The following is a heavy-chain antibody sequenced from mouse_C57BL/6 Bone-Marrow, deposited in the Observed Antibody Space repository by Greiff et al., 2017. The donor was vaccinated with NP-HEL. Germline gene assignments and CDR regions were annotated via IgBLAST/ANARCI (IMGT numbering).Heavy chain of an antibody. D-gene: IGHD4-1*01. Sequence: QVQLQQSGAELVKPGASVKMSCKASGYTFTSYWITWVKQRPGQGLEWIGDIYPGSGSTNYNEKFKSKATLTVDASSSTAYMQLSSLTSEDSAVYYCARWWSWDVGYWGQGTTLTVSS. CDR3: ARWWSWDVGY. J-gene: IGHJ2*01. CDR1: GYTFTSYW. V-gene: IGHV1-55*01. CDR2: IYPGSGST.